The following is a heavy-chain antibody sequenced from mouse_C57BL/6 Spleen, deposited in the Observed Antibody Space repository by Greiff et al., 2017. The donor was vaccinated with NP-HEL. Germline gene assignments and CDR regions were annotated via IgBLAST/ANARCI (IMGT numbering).Heavy chain of an antibody. V-gene: IGHV1-39*01. D-gene: IGHD1-1*01. CDR3: APITTVEGVAY. Sequence: EVKLMESGPELVKPGASVKISCKASGYSFTDYNMNWVKQSNGKSLEWIGVINPNYGTTSYNQKFKGKATLTVDQSSSTAYMQLNSLTSEDSAVYYCAPITTVEGVAYWGQGTLVTVSA. CDR2: INPNYGTT. J-gene: IGHJ3*01. CDR1: GYSFTDYN.